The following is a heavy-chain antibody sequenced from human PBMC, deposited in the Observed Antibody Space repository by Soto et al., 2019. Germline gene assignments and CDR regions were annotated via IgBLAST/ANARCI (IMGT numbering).Heavy chain of an antibody. CDR3: VQTTGWPGFDF. V-gene: IGHV3-53*01. CDR1: GFTVSSKY. CDR2: IYGGGTT. Sequence: EVQLVESGGGLIQPGGSLRLSCAASGFTVSSKYMTWVRQAPGKGLEWVSVIYGGGTTYYADSVKGRFTISRDNSKNTLYLHMTSLSAEDTAVYYGVQTTGWPGFDFWGQGTLVTVSS. J-gene: IGHJ4*02. D-gene: IGHD6-19*01.